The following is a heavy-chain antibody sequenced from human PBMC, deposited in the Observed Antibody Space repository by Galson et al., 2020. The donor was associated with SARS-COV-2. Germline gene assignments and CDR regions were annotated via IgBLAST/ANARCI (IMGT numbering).Heavy chain of an antibody. CDR1: GFTFTNYA. Sequence: GGSLRLSCAASGFTFTNYAMHWVRQAPGKGLEWLTVISHDGKIQVYADSVKGRFTISRDNSGIMVFLQIVSLRPDDTALYYCTRDVSGGASDIWGQGTMVTVSS. CDR2: ISHDGKIQ. J-gene: IGHJ3*02. V-gene: IGHV3-30*04. CDR3: TRDVSGGASDI. D-gene: IGHD1-26*01.